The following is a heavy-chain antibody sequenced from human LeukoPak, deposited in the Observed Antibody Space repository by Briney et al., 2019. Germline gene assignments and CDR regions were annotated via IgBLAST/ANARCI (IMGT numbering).Heavy chain of an antibody. V-gene: IGHV1-2*02. CDR3: TKEGGVAVAGKNAFDI. Sequence: GASVKVSCKASGYTFTGYYMHWVRQAPGQALEWMEWINPNSGGTNYAQKFQGRVTMTRDTSISTAYMELSRLRSDDTAVYYCTKEGGVAVAGKNAFDIWGQGTMVTVSS. CDR2: INPNSGGT. D-gene: IGHD6-19*01. CDR1: GYTFTGYY. J-gene: IGHJ3*02.